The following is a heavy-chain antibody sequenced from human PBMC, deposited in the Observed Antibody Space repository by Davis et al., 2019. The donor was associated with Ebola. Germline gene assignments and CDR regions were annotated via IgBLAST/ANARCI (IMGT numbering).Heavy chain of an antibody. CDR3: ARGLLRKRILFDY. CDR2: IYYSGST. J-gene: IGHJ4*02. CDR1: GASVSNSDYY. Sequence: PSETLSLTCTVSGASVSNSDYYWSWIRQPPGKGLEWIGYIYYSGSTNYNPSLKSRVTISVDTSKNQFSLKLSSVTAADTAVYYCARGLLRKRILFDYWGQGTLVTVSS. V-gene: IGHV4-61*08. D-gene: IGHD2-15*01.